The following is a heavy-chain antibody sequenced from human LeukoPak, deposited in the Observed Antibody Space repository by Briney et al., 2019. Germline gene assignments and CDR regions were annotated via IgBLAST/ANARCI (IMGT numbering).Heavy chain of an antibody. CDR3: ARVGDDRYCSSTSCSFDY. D-gene: IGHD2-2*01. CDR1: GFSFSGYY. CDR2: INHSGST. J-gene: IGHJ4*02. Sequence: SPSETLSLTCAVYGFSFSGYYWSWIRQPPGKGLEWIGEINHSGSTNYNPALKSRVTISIDTSKNQFSLKLSSVTAADTAVYYCARVGDDRYCSSTSCSFDYWGQGTLVTVSS. V-gene: IGHV4-34*01.